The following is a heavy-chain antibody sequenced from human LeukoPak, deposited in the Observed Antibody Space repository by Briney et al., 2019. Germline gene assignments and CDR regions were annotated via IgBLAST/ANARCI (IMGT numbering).Heavy chain of an antibody. D-gene: IGHD2-2*01. CDR3: AFIGRYCSSTSCSFDY. J-gene: IGHJ4*02. V-gene: IGHV1-2*02. Sequence: ASVKVSCKASGYTFTGYYMHWVRQAPGQGLEWMGWINPKSGGTNYAQKFQGRVTMTRDTSISTAYMELSRLRSDDTAVYYCAFIGRYCSSTSCSFDYWGQGTLVTVSS. CDR2: INPKSGGT. CDR1: GYTFTGYY.